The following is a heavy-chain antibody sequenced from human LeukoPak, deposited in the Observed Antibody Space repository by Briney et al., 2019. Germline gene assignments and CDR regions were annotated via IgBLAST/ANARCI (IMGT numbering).Heavy chain of an antibody. CDR1: GYIFSGYY. D-gene: IGHD1-14*01. J-gene: IGHJ6*03. CDR3: ARVSPRHYYYMDV. Sequence: ASVKVSRKASGYIFSGYYMQGVRQSPGPGLEALGWINPNSGGTNYAQKFQGRVTMTRDTSISTAYMDLSRLRSDDTAVYYCARVSPRHYYYMDVWGKGTTVTVSS. CDR2: INPNSGGT. V-gene: IGHV1-2*02.